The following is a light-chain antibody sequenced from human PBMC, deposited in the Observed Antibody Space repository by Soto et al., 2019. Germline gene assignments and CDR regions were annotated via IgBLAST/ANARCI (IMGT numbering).Light chain of an antibody. Sequence: QSALTQPASVSGSPGQSITISCTGTSGDVGAYNYVSWYQQHPGTAPKLMIYDVSNRPSGASNRFSGSKSGNTASLTISGLQAEDEGDYYCSSFTNTYSYVFGTGTKLTVL. V-gene: IGLV2-14*03. CDR1: SGDVGAYNY. CDR2: DVS. J-gene: IGLJ1*01. CDR3: SSFTNTYSYV.